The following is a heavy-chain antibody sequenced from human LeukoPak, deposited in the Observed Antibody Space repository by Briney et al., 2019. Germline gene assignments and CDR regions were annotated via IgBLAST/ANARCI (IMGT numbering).Heavy chain of an antibody. J-gene: IGHJ4*02. CDR1: GYTFSSYY. CDR2: INPSGGST. D-gene: IGHD6-13*01. V-gene: IGHV1-46*01. Sequence: ASVKVSCKASGYTFSSYYMHWVRQAPGQGLEWMGIINPSGGSTKYAQKFQGRVTMTRDTSTSTVYMELRSLRSDDTAVYYCARWPSSRPDWGQGTLVTVSS. CDR3: ARWPSSRPD.